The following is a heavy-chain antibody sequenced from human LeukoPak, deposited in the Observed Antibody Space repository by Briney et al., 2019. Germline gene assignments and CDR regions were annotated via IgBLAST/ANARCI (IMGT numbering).Heavy chain of an antibody. D-gene: IGHD3-22*01. CDR3: IAQPTADSSGYYYFDY. CDR1: GFTFSSYA. J-gene: IGHJ4*02. Sequence: GGSLRLSCAASGFTFSSYAMHWVRQAPGKGLEWVAVISYDGSNKYYADSVKGRFTISRDNSKNTLYLQMNSLRAEDTAVYYCIAQPTADSSGYYYFDYWGQGTLVTVSS. V-gene: IGHV3-30*04. CDR2: ISYDGSNK.